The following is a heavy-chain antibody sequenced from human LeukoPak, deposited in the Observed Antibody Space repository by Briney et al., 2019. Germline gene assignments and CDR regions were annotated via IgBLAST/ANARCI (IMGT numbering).Heavy chain of an antibody. Sequence: GGSLRLSCAASGFTFSSYAMSWVRQAPGKGLEWVSAISGSGGSTYYADSVKGRFTISRDNPKNTLYLQMNSLRAEDTAVYYCAKDRVDYGDYWPFDYWGQGTLVTVSS. J-gene: IGHJ4*02. V-gene: IGHV3-23*01. CDR3: AKDRVDYGDYWPFDY. CDR1: GFTFSSYA. D-gene: IGHD4-17*01. CDR2: ISGSGGST.